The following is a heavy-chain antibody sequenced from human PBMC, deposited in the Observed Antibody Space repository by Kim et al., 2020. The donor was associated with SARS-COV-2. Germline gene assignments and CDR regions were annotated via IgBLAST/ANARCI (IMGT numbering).Heavy chain of an antibody. J-gene: IGHJ3*02. V-gene: IGHV2-70*01. D-gene: IGHD1-26*01. CDR3: ARIRVGATIAGAFDI. Sequence: STSLKTRLTISKDTSKNQVVLTMTNMDPVDTATYYCARIRVGATIAGAFDIWGQGTMVTVSS.